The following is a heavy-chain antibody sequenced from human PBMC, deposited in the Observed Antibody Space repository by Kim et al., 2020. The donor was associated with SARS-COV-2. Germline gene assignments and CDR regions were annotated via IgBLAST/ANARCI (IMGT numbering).Heavy chain of an antibody. CDR3: ARETRVTDFWSGYSSGVGMDV. J-gene: IGHJ6*02. CDR2: IYYSGST. CDR1: GGSISSYY. V-gene: IGHV4-59*13. Sequence: SETLSLTCTVSGGSISSYYWSWIRQPPGKGLEWIGYIYYSGSTNYNPSLKSRVTISVDTSKNQFSLKLSSVTAADTAVYYCARETRVTDFWSGYSSGVGMDVWGQGTTVTVSS. D-gene: IGHD3-3*01.